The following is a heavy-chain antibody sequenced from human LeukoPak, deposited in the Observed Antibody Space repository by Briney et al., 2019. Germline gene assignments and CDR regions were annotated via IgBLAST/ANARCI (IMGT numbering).Heavy chain of an antibody. D-gene: IGHD6-6*01. V-gene: IGHV4-59*11. CDR3: ASGIAARRPLYYSYMDV. J-gene: IGHJ6*03. CDR2: IYYSGST. CDR1: GGSISSHY. Sequence: SETLSLTCTVSGGSISSHYWSWIRQPPGKGLEWIGYIYYSGSTNYNPSLKSRVTISVDTSKNQFSLKLSSVTAADTAVYYCASGIAARRPLYYSYMDVWGKGTTVTVSS.